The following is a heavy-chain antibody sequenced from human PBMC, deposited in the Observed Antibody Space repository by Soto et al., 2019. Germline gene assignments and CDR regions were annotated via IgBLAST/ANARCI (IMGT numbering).Heavy chain of an antibody. CDR1: GFTFSDYY. J-gene: IGHJ6*02. CDR2: ISSSGSTI. CDR3: AIDYSSSWYSYYYGMDV. V-gene: IGHV3-11*01. D-gene: IGHD6-13*01. Sequence: PGGSLRLSCAASGFTFSDYYMSWIRQAPGKGLEWVSYISSSGSTIYYADSVKGRFTISRDNAKNSLYLQMNSLRAEDTAVYYCAIDYSSSWYSYYYGMDVWGQGTTVTVSS.